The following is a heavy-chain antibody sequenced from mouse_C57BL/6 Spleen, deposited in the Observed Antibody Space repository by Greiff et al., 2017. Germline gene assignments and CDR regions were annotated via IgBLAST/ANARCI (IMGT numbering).Heavy chain of an antibody. CDR2: INPGSGGT. V-gene: IGHV1-54*01. CDR1: GYAFTNYL. D-gene: IGHD4-1*01. CDR3: ARSGTLGRGFAY. Sequence: VKLQESGAELVRPGTSVKVSCKASGYAFTNYLIEWVKQRPGQGLEWIGVINPGSGGTNYNEKFKGKATLTADKSSSTAYMQLSSLTSEDSAVYFCARSGTLGRGFAYWGQGTLVTVSA. J-gene: IGHJ3*01.